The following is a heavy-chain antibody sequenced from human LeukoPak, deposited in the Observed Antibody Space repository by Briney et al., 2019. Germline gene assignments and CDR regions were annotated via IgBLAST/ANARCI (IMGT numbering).Heavy chain of an antibody. Sequence: GGSLRLSCAASGFAFSECWMTWVRQAPGKGLEWVANIKRDGSDTYYVDSVKGRFTVSRDNAKNSLSLQMNSLRVEDTAVYYCARDLNWCFDYWGQGTLVTVSS. CDR1: GFAFSECW. CDR3: ARDLNWCFDY. V-gene: IGHV3-7*01. D-gene: IGHD1-20*01. CDR2: IKRDGSDT. J-gene: IGHJ4*02.